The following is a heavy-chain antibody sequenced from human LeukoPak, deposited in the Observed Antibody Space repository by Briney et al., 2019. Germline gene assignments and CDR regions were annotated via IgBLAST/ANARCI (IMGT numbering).Heavy chain of an antibody. CDR3: ARGADSSGYYDYYYYYMDV. CDR1: GFTFSSYG. CDR2: IWYDGSNK. Sequence: GGSLRLSCAASGFTFSSYGMHWVRQAPGKGLEWVAVIWYDGSNKYYADSVKGRFTISRDNSKNTLYLQMNSLRAEDTAVYYCARGADSSGYYDYYYYYMDVWGKGTTVTVSS. J-gene: IGHJ6*03. V-gene: IGHV3-33*01. D-gene: IGHD3-22*01.